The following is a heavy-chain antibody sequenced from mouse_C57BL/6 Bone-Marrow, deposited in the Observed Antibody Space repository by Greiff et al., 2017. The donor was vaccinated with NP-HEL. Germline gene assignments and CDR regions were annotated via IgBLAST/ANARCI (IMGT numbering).Heavy chain of an antibody. J-gene: IGHJ2*01. Sequence: DVMLVESGGDLVKPGGSLNLSCAASGFTFSSYGMSWVRQTPDKRLEWVATISSGGSYTYYPDSVKGRFTISRDNAKNTLYLQMSSLKSEDTAMYYCARVLYGSSYVGYYFDYWGQGTTLTVSS. V-gene: IGHV5-6*02. CDR2: ISSGGSYT. CDR1: GFTFSSYG. D-gene: IGHD1-1*01. CDR3: ARVLYGSSYVGYYFDY.